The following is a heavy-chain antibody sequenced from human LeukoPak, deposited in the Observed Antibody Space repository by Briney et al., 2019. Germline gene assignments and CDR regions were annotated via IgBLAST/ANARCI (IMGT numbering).Heavy chain of an antibody. J-gene: IGHJ4*02. Sequence: SETLSLTCTVSGGSISSYYWSWIRQPPGKGLEWIGYIYYSGSTNYNPSLKSRVTISVDTSKNQFSLKLSSVTAADTAVYYCARETSDFWSGYYFGHFDYWGQGTLVTVSS. CDR3: ARETSDFWSGYYFGHFDY. CDR2: IYYSGST. CDR1: GGSISSYY. V-gene: IGHV4-59*01. D-gene: IGHD3-3*01.